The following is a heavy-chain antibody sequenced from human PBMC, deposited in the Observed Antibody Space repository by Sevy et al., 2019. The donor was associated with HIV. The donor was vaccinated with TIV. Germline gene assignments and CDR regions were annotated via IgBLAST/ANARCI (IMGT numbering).Heavy chain of an antibody. V-gene: IGHV3-13*01. CDR2: ISTAGDT. J-gene: IGHJ6*02. Sequence: GGSLRLSCAASGFIFSSYDMHWVRQPTGKGLEWVSAISTAGDTYYSGSVKGRFTISREDAKNSLYLQMNSLRAGETDVYYCARVKGYTSSGTYHYYCYGLDVWGQGTTVTVSS. CDR3: ARVKGYTSSGTYHYYCYGLDV. CDR1: GFIFSSYD. D-gene: IGHD3-16*02.